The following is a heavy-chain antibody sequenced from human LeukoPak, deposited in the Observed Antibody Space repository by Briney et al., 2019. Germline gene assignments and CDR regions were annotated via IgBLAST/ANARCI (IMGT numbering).Heavy chain of an antibody. Sequence: SETLPLTCTVSGGSISSSSYYWGWVRQPPGKGLEWIGSIYYTGSTYYNPSLKSRVTISVDTSNNHLSLNLSSVTAADTAVYYCARQGVAAYYWGQGTLVTVSS. V-gene: IGHV4-39*01. CDR1: GGSISSSSYY. CDR3: ARQGVAAYY. J-gene: IGHJ4*02. D-gene: IGHD6-19*01. CDR2: IYYTGST.